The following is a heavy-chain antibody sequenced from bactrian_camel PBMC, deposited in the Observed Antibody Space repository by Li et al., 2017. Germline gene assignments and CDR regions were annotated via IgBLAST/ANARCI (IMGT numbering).Heavy chain of an antibody. CDR1: GYRYSKDC. CDR3: ARANSRFGSWCPSGLTAFGY. J-gene: IGHJ6*01. Sequence: HVQLVESGGGPVQAGGSLRLSCVASGYRYSKDCMGWFRQAPGKERERVATIDSDGTTTYADSVKGRFTISHDNAKNTPDLQMNSLKPEDTAMYYCARANSRFGSWCPSGLTAFGYWGQGTQVTVS. V-gene: IGHV3S53*01. D-gene: IGHD6*01. CDR2: IDSDGTT.